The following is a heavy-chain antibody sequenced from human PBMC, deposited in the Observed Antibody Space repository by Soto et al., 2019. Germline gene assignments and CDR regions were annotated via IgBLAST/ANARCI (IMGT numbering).Heavy chain of an antibody. CDR3: AREGYDSSGYYDVDC. CDR1: RFTFNTYG. CDR2: ISYDGSNK. D-gene: IGHD3-22*01. V-gene: IGHV3-33*01. J-gene: IGHJ4*02. Sequence: QVQLVESGGGVVQPGRSLRLSCVASRFTFNTYGMHWVRQAPGKGLEWVAFISYDGSNKYHAESLRGRFTISRDNFKNTLYLQMNSLRPEDTAVYYCAREGYDSSGYYDVDCWGQGTLVTVSP.